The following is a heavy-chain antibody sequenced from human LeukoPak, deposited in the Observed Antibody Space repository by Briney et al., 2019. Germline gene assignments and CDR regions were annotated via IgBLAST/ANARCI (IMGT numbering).Heavy chain of an antibody. J-gene: IGHJ4*02. Sequence: PSETLSLTCTVSGGSISSSSYYWGWIRQPPGKGLEWIGSIYYSGSTYYNPSLKSRVTISADTSKNQFSLKLSSVTAADTAVYYCVGVVVRTYYFDYWGQGTLVTVSS. CDR2: IYYSGST. V-gene: IGHV4-39*01. CDR1: GGSISSSSYY. D-gene: IGHD2-15*01. CDR3: VGVVVRTYYFDY.